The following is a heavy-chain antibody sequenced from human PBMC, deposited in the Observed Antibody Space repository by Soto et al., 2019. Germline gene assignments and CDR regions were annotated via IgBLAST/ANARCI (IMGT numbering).Heavy chain of an antibody. D-gene: IGHD3-9*01. CDR3: ARGSERYFHRFPLAY. J-gene: IGHJ4*02. CDR1: GYTFTGYY. CDR2: INPNSGGT. V-gene: IGHV1-2*04. Sequence: GASVKVSCKASGYTFTGYYMHWVRQAPGQGLEGMGWINPNSGGTNYAQKFQGWVTMTRDTSISTAYMELSRLRSDDTAVYYCARGSERYFHRFPLAYWGQGTLVTVPS.